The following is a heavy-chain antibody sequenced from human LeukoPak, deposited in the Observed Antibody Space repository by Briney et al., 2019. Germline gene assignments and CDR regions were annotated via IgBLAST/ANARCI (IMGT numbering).Heavy chain of an antibody. CDR1: GFTFSSYW. CDR2: IKQDGSEK. V-gene: IGHV3-7*01. CDR3: ARDFRIAAAKEGAFDI. D-gene: IGHD6-13*01. J-gene: IGHJ3*02. Sequence: GGSLRLSCAASGFTFSSYWMSWVRQAPGKGLEWVANIKQDGSEKYYVDSVKGRFTISRDNAKNSLYLQMNSLRAEDTAVYYCARDFRIAAAKEGAFDIWGQGTMVTVSS.